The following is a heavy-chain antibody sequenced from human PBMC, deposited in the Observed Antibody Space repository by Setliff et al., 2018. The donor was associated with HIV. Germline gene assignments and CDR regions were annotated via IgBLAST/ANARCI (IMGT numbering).Heavy chain of an antibody. CDR2: IYTSGNSRYT. D-gene: IGHD6-13*01. CDR1: GASVTNVLYY. CDR3: ARDPGITAAGTEYFDS. J-gene: IGHJ4*02. V-gene: IGHV4-61*10. Sequence: SETLSLTCTVSGASVTNVLYYWSWLRQPAGKGLEWIGHIYTSGNSRYTNYNSSLESRVAISLDTSSNQFSLKLSSVTAADTAIYYCARDPGITAAGTEYFDSWGQGILVTV.